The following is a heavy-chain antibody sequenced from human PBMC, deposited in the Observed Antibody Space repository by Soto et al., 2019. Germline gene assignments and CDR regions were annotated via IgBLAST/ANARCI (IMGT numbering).Heavy chain of an antibody. CDR2: INAGNGNT. Sequence: ASVKVSCKASGYTFTSYAMHWVRQAPGQRLEWMGWINAGNGNTKYSQKFQGRVTITRDTSASTAYMELSSLRSEDTAVYYCARDPGGYCTSTSCPPPFAYWGQGTLVTVSS. D-gene: IGHD2-2*01. CDR3: ARDPGGYCTSTSCPPPFAY. V-gene: IGHV1-3*01. J-gene: IGHJ4*02. CDR1: GYTFTSYA.